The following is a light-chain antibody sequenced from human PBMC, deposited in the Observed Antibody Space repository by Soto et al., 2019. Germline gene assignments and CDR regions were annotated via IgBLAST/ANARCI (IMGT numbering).Light chain of an antibody. CDR1: NIDVGGYNY. CDR3: NSYRSTSARYA. V-gene: IGLV2-14*01. J-gene: IGLJ1*01. CDR2: DVS. Sequence: QSVLTQPASVSGSPGQSITISCTGTNIDVGGYNYVSWYQQHPGKAPRLIISDVSNRPSGVSNRFSGSKSGNTASLTISGLQAEDEADYYCNSYRSTSARYAFGTGTKVTVL.